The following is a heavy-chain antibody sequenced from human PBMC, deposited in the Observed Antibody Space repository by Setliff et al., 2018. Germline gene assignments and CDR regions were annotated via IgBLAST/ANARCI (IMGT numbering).Heavy chain of an antibody. CDR1: GYTFTSYG. CDR2: ISVYNGKT. CDR3: ATEKFPGDWGDY. Sequence: ASVKVSCKASGYTFTSYGFSWVRQAPGQGLEWMGWISVYNGKTKYAQKFQGRVTMTTDTSTRTAYMEVTSLRSDDTAVYYCATEKFPGDWGDYWGQGALVTVS. V-gene: IGHV1-18*01. D-gene: IGHD2-21*01. J-gene: IGHJ4*02.